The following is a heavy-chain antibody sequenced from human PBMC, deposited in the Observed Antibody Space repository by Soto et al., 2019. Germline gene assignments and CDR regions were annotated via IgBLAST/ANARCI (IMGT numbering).Heavy chain of an antibody. J-gene: IGHJ4*02. Sequence: QLQESGPGLVKPSETLSLTYTVSGGSISSSSYYWGWIRQPPGKGLEWIGSIYYSGSTYYNPSLKSRVTISVDTSKNQFSLKLSSVTAADTAVYYCARRVGYDFWSGYPNFDYWGQGTLVTVSS. V-gene: IGHV4-39*01. CDR3: ARRVGYDFWSGYPNFDY. CDR1: GGSISSSSYY. CDR2: IYYSGST. D-gene: IGHD3-3*01.